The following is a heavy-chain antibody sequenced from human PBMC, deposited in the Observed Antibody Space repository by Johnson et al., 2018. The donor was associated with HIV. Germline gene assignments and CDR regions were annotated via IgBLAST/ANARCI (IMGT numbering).Heavy chain of an antibody. CDR1: GFTFDDYA. J-gene: IGHJ3*02. Sequence: VQLVESGGGLVQPGRSLRLSCAASGFTFDDYAMHWVRQAPGKGLEWVSGISWNSGSIGYADSVKGRFTISRDNAKNSLYLQMNSLRAEDTALYYCAKDNGIAGTSGDAFDIWGQGTMVTVSS. CDR3: AKDNGIAGTSGDAFDI. CDR2: ISWNSGSI. V-gene: IGHV3-9*01. D-gene: IGHD6-13*01.